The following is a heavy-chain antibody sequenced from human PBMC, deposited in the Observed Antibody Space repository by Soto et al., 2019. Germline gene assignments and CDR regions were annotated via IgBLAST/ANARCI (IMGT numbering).Heavy chain of an antibody. CDR1: GYTFTGYY. CDR2: INPNSGGT. D-gene: IGHD1-26*01. Sequence: QVQLVQSGAEVKKPGASVKVSCKASGYTFTGYYMHWVRQAPGQGLEWMGCINPNSGGTNYAQKFQGRVTMTRDTSISTAYMELSRLRSDDTAVYYCARDLVTIVGALYYYYGMDVWGQGTTVTVSS. CDR3: ARDLVTIVGALYYYYGMDV. J-gene: IGHJ6*02. V-gene: IGHV1-2*02.